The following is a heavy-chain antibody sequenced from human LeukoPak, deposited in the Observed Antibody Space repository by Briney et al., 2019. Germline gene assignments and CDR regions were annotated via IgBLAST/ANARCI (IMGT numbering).Heavy chain of an antibody. D-gene: IGHD2-2*01. CDR1: GFTFLSYW. Sequence: HPGGSLRLSCAASGFTFLSYWMSWVRQAPGKGLEWVANIKQDGSEKYYVDSVKGRFTIFRDNAKNSLYLQMNSLRAEDTAVYYCARDRCSSISCFALDYWGQGTLVTVSS. V-gene: IGHV3-7*01. CDR2: IKQDGSEK. CDR3: ARDRCSSISCFALDY. J-gene: IGHJ4*02.